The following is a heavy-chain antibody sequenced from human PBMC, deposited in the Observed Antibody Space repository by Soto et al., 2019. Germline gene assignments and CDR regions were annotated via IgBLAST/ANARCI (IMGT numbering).Heavy chain of an antibody. CDR1: GFIVTSNY. J-gene: IGHJ4*01. CDR2: VTGDGTTT. D-gene: IGHD3-3*01. V-gene: IGHV3-74*01. Sequence: PVGSLRLSCAASGFIVTSNYMSWVRQAPGKGLVWVSRVTGDGTTTDYADSVKGRFTISRDNAKNTVFLQMNSLRAEDTAVYYCATLNSFGSDFWGHGTLVTVSS. CDR3: ATLNSFGSDF.